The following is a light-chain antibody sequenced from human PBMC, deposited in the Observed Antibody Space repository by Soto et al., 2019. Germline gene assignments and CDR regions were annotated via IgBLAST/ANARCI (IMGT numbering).Light chain of an antibody. V-gene: IGKV1-5*03. CDR1: QSISSW. CDR3: QQLNSYPLT. J-gene: IGKJ4*01. Sequence: QVSMYPNPLSESVGDRVSITCRVSQSISSWLAWYQQKPGKAPKLLIYKASTLKSGVPSRFSGSGSGTEFTLTISSLQPEDFATYYCQQLNSYPLTFGGGTKVDIK. CDR2: KAS.